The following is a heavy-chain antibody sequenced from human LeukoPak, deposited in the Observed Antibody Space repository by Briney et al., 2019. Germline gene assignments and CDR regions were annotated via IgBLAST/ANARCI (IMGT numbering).Heavy chain of an antibody. J-gene: IGHJ4*02. CDR1: GYTFTSYY. Sequence: ASVKVSRKASGYTFTSYYMHWVRQAPGQGLEWMGWINPNSGGTNYAQKFQGRVTMTRDTSISTAYMELSRLRSDDTAVYYCARAVVGRSPTIDYWGQGTLVTVSS. D-gene: IGHD2-2*01. CDR2: INPNSGGT. CDR3: ARAVVGRSPTIDY. V-gene: IGHV1-2*02.